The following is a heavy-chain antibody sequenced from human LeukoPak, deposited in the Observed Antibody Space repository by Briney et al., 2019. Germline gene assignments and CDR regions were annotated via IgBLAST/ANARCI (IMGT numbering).Heavy chain of an antibody. CDR2: IYHSGST. V-gene: IGHV4-38-2*02. Sequence: PGGSLRLSCAASGFMFSSYSMNWVRQAPGKGLEWIGSIYHSGSTYYNPSLKSRVTISVDTSKNQFSLKLSSVTAADTAVYYCAREVGGGGYGYGLGDYYMDVWGKGTTVTVS. CDR3: AREVGGGGYGYGLGDYYMDV. CDR1: GFMFSSYS. D-gene: IGHD5-18*01. J-gene: IGHJ6*03.